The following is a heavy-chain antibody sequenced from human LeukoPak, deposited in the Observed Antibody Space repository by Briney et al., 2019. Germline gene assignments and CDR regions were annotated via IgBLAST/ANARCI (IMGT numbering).Heavy chain of an antibody. V-gene: IGHV4-59*01. CDR2: IYYSGSA. J-gene: IGHJ4*02. CDR3: ARSYGSGNYFDY. D-gene: IGHD3-10*01. CDR1: GGSISTYY. Sequence: SETLSLTCTVSGGSISTYYWSWIRQPPGKGLEWIGYIYYSGSANYNPSLKSRVTISVDTSKNQFSLKLSSVTAADTAVYYCARSYGSGNYFDYWGQGTLVTVS.